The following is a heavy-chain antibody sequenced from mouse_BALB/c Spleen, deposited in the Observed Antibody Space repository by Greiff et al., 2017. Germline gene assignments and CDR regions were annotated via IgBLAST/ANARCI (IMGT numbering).Heavy chain of an antibody. CDR2: IRNKANGYTT. J-gene: IGHJ2*01. V-gene: IGHV7-3*02. CDR3: ARDRGGLRRGDYFDY. Sequence: EVMLVESGGGLVQPGGSLRLSCATSGFTFTDYYMSWVRQPPGKALEWLGFIRNKANGYTTEYSASVKGRFTISRDNSQSILYLQMNTLRAEDSATYYCARDRGGLRRGDYFDYWGQGTTLTVSS. CDR1: GFTFTDYY. D-gene: IGHD2-4*01.